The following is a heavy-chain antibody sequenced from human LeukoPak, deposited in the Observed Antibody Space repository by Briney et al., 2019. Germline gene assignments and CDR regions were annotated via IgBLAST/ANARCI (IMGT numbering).Heavy chain of an antibody. J-gene: IGHJ4*02. Sequence: GGSLRLSCAASRFTFSSYAMHWVRQAPGKGLEWVAVISYDGSNKYYADSVKGRFTISRDNSKNTLYLQMNSLRAEDTAVYYCARDSDYDFWSGYYTPDYWGQGTLVTVSS. CDR3: ARDSDYDFWSGYYTPDY. CDR2: ISYDGSNK. D-gene: IGHD3-3*01. CDR1: RFTFSSYA. V-gene: IGHV3-30-3*01.